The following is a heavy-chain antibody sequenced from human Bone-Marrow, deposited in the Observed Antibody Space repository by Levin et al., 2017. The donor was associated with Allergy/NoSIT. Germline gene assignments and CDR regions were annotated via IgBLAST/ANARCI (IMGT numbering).Heavy chain of an antibody. J-gene: IGHJ6*03. CDR1: GGSISSGSYY. D-gene: IGHD1-14*01. Sequence: SETLSLTCTVSGGSISSGSYYWSWIRQPAGKGLEWIGHIYTSGSTNYNPSLKSRVTISVDTSKNQFSLKLRSVTAADTAVYYCAREPALSYYSTTWTSGAKGPRSPSP. CDR3: AREPALSYYSTTWTS. CDR2: IYTSGST. V-gene: IGHV4-61*09.